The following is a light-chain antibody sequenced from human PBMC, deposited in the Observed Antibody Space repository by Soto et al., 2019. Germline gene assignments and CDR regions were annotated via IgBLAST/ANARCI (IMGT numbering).Light chain of an antibody. CDR2: DVS. V-gene: IGLV2-11*01. CDR1: SSDVGGYNY. J-gene: IGLJ1*01. CDR3: CSYAGSYTFYV. Sequence: QSALTQPRSVSGSPGQSVTISCTGTSSDVGGYNYVSWYQQHPGKAPKLMIYDVSKRPSGVPDRFSGSKSGNTASLTISGLQAEDEADYSCCSYAGSYTFYVFGTGTTVTVL.